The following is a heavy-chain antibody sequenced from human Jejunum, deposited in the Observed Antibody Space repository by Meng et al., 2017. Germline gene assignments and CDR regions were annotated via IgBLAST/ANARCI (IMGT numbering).Heavy chain of an antibody. Sequence: QVQLQQWGAGQLKPSETLSLTCAVYGASIGGYFWSWIRQTPGKEPEWIGEVNRKGTTNYNPSLEGRVPISVDTSKNQFSLTLNSVTAADTAVYYCARPLGYNGVNLGFFQHWGQGTLVTVSS. V-gene: IGHV4-34*01. J-gene: IGHJ1*01. D-gene: IGHD5-12*01. CDR2: VNRKGTT. CDR3: ARPLGYNGVNLGFFQH. CDR1: GASIGGYF.